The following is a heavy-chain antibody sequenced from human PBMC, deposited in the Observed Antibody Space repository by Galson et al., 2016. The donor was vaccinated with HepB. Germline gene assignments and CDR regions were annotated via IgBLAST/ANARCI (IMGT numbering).Heavy chain of an antibody. V-gene: IGHV1-18*01. CDR3: ARVNCWGRFYGMDV. D-gene: IGHD2-21*01. CDR2: ISVYNGNT. Sequence: SVKVSCKASGYTFTSYGFGWVRQAPGQGLEWMGWISVYNGNTYYAQNLQDRVTMTTDTSTSTAYMELRSLKSDDTGVYFCARVNCWGRFYGMDVWGQGPAVTVSS. J-gene: IGHJ6*02. CDR1: GYTFTSYG.